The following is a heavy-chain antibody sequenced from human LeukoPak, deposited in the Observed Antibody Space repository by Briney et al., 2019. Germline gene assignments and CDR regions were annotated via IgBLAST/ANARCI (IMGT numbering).Heavy chain of an antibody. V-gene: IGHV3-74*01. CDR2: INSDGSST. Sequence: GGSLRLSCAASGFTFRSYWMHWVRQAPGKGLVWVSRINSDGSSTTYADSVKGRFTISRDNAKKSLYLQMNSLRADDTAVCYCAKELGTFDYWGQGTLVTVSS. CDR3: AKELGTFDY. CDR1: GFTFRSYW. J-gene: IGHJ4*02. D-gene: IGHD7-27*01.